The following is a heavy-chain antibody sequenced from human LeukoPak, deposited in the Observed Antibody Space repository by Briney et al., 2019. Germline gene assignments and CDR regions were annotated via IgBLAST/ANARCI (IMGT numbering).Heavy chain of an antibody. Sequence: SETLSLTCAVYGGSFSGYYWSWIRQPPGKGLEWIGEINHSGSTNYNPSLKSRVTISVDTSKNQFPLRLTSVTAADTAVYYCARPSYDGSGAFAFDIWGQGTLVTVSS. CDR3: ARPSYDGSGAFAFDI. V-gene: IGHV4-34*01. CDR1: GGSFSGYY. CDR2: INHSGST. J-gene: IGHJ3*02. D-gene: IGHD3-22*01.